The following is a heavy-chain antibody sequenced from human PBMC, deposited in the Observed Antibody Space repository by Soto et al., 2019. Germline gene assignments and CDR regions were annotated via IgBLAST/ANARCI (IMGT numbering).Heavy chain of an antibody. CDR1: GFTFSSYG. J-gene: IGHJ6*02. V-gene: IGHV3-33*01. CDR3: ARGLVPPAVSLTKHYSHGMDV. D-gene: IGHD2-2*01. CDR2: IGFDGSNK. Sequence: PGGSLRLSCAASGFTFSSYGMHWVRQAPGKGLEWVAVIGFDGSNKFYADSVKGRFTISRDNFKNTLYLQMNSLRADDTAVYYCARGLVPPAVSLTKHYSHGMDVWGQGTKVTGSS.